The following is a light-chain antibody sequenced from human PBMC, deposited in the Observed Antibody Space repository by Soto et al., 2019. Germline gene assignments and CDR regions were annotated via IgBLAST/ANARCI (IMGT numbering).Light chain of an antibody. CDR1: SGDVGGYNY. CDR2: GVN. V-gene: IGLV2-14*01. Sequence: QSVLTQPASVSGSPGQSITISCTGTSGDVGGYNYVSWYQQHPVKAPTLMVYGVNDRPSGVSNRFSGSKSGNTASLTISGLQAEDEADYYCSSYTSSSTLEFGGGTKLTVL. J-gene: IGLJ2*01. CDR3: SSYTSSSTLE.